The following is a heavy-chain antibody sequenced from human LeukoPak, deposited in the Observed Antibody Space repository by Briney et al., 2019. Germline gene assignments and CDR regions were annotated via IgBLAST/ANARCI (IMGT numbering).Heavy chain of an antibody. V-gene: IGHV4-61*02. Sequence: ASETLSLTCTVSGGSISSGSYYWSWIRQPAGKGLEWIGRIYTSGSTNYNPSLKSRVTISVDTSKNQFSLKLSSVTAADTAVYYCARGSRRWLQSGMGVWGQGTTVTVS. D-gene: IGHD5-24*01. CDR1: GGSISSGSYY. CDR3: ARGSRRWLQSGMGV. CDR2: IYTSGST. J-gene: IGHJ6*02.